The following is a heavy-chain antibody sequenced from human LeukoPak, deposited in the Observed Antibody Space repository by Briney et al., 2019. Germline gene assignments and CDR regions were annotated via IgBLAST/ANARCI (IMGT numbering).Heavy chain of an antibody. CDR3: ARRPDYYDSSGYTRFFDY. CDR2: IYYSGST. Sequence: SETLSLTCTVSGGSISSSSYYWGWIRQPPGTGLEWIGSIYYSGSTYYNPSLKSRVTISVDTSKNQFSLKLSSVTAADTAVYYCARRPDYYDSSGYTRFFDYWGQGTLVTVSS. J-gene: IGHJ4*02. D-gene: IGHD3-22*01. V-gene: IGHV4-39*01. CDR1: GGSISSSSYY.